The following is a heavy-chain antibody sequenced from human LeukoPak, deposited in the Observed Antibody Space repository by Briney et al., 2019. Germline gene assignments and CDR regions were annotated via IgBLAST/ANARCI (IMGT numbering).Heavy chain of an antibody. V-gene: IGHV1-18*01. CDR1: GYTFTSYG. CDR2: ISAYNGNT. CDR3: ARDGIASSSHFDY. Sequence: SVTVSCKASGYTFTSYGISWVRQAPGQGLEWMGWISAYNGNTNSAHKPQGRVTMTTDTSTSTAYMELRSLRSDDTAVYYCARDGIASSSHFDYWGQGDLVSASS. J-gene: IGHJ4*02. D-gene: IGHD6-13*01.